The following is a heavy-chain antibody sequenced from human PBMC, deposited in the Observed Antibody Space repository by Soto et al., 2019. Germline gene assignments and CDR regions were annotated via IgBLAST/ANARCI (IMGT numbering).Heavy chain of an antibody. D-gene: IGHD3-10*01. Sequence: ASVKVSCKASGYTFTSYDINWVRQATGQGLEWMGWMNPNSGNTGYAQKFQGRVTMTRNTSISTAYMELSSLRSEDTAVYYCARGILWFGELLQWGKGTTVTVSS. CDR2: MNPNSGNT. CDR3: ARGILWFGELLQ. CDR1: GYTFTSYD. J-gene: IGHJ6*04. V-gene: IGHV1-8*01.